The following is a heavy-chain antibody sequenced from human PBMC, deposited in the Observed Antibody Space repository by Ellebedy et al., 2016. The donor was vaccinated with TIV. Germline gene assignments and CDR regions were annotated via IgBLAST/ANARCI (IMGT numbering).Heavy chain of an antibody. V-gene: IGHV1-69*13. CDR3: AREAGNYAHFDY. D-gene: IGHD1-7*01. CDR2: IIPISDTA. J-gene: IGHJ4*02. CDR1: GGTFSSYT. Sequence: SVKLSCXASGGTFSSYTISWVRQAPGQGLEWMGGIIPISDTANYAQKFQGRVTITADESTSTAYMELSSLRSEDTAVYYCAREAGNYAHFDYWGQGTLVIVSS.